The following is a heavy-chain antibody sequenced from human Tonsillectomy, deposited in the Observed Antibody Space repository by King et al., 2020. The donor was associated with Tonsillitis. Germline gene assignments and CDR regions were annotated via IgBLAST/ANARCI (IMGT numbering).Heavy chain of an antibody. J-gene: IGHJ4*02. CDR3: ARHHSWGQWLAPFDY. Sequence: MQLQESGPGLVKPSETLSLTCTVSGGSISSYYWSWIRQPPGKGLEWIGYIYYSGSTNYNPSLKSRVTISVDTSNNQFSLKLSSVTAADTAVYYCARHHSWGQWLAPFDYWGQGTLVTVSS. CDR2: IYYSGST. D-gene: IGHD6-19*01. V-gene: IGHV4-59*08. CDR1: GGSISSYY.